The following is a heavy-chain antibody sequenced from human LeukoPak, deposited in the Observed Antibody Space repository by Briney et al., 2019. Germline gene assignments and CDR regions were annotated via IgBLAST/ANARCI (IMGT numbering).Heavy chain of an antibody. V-gene: IGHV3-23*01. D-gene: IGHD3-3*01. J-gene: IGHJ4*02. CDR2: ISGSGGST. CDR3: AKETYYDFWTGVYVGMGLYYFDH. CDR1: GFTFSSYA. Sequence: GGSLRLSCAASGFTFSSYAMSWVRQAPGKGLEWVSAISGSGGSTYYADSVKGRFTISRDNSKNTLYLQMNSLRAEDTAVYYCAKETYYDFWTGVYVGMGLYYFDHWGQGILVTVSS.